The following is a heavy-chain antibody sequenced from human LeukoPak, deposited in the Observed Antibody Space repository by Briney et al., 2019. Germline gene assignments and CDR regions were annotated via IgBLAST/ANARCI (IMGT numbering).Heavy chain of an antibody. J-gene: IGHJ5*02. CDR2: ISSNGDNT. CDR1: GFTFSTFG. Sequence: GGSLRLSCAASGFTFSTFGMHWVRQAPGKGLEYVSAISSNGDNTYYANSVKGRFTISRDNSKNTMYLQMGSLRADDMAVYYCARVLSGGYSPWGQGTLVTVSS. CDR3: ARVLSGGYSP. V-gene: IGHV3-64*01. D-gene: IGHD1-26*01.